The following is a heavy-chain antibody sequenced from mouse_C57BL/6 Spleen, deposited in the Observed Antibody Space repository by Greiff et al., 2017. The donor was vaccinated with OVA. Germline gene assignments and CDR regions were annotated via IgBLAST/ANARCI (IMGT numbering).Heavy chain of an antibody. V-gene: IGHV3-1*01. CDR3: AREGYYYGSSHWYFDV. D-gene: IGHD1-1*01. CDR2: ISYSGST. CDR1: GYSITSGYD. J-gene: IGHJ1*03. Sequence: EVKLQESGPGMVKPSQSLSLTCTVTGYSITSGYDWHWIRHFPGNKLEWMGYISYSGSTNYNPSLKSRISITHDTSKNHFFLKLNSVTTEDTATYDWAREGYYYGSSHWYFDVWGTGTTVTVSS.